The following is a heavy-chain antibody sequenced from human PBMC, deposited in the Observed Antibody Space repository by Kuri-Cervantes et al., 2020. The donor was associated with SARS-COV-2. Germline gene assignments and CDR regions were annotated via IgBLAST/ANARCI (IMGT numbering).Heavy chain of an antibody. CDR3: AKDWEGNWGWDAFDI. Sequence: GGSLRLSCAASGFPFNTYTMNWVRQAPGKGLEWVSSISSSGNYVYYADSVTGRFTISRDNARNSLSLQMNSLRAEDTAVYYCAKDWEGNWGWDAFDIWGQGTMVTVSS. CDR1: GFPFNTYT. J-gene: IGHJ3*02. CDR2: ISSSGNYV. V-gene: IGHV3-21*04. D-gene: IGHD7-27*01.